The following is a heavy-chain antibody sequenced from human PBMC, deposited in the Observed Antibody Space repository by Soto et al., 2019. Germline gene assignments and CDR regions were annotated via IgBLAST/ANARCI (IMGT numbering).Heavy chain of an antibody. J-gene: IGHJ5*02. CDR1: GGTIRSSNW. Sequence: SVTMSLTCTVSGGTIRSSNWWSWVSQPPGKGLEWIGEIYPSGSTYYNPSLKSRVTISVDTSKNQFSLKLSSVTAEDTAVYYCARDLGDHTYWFDPWGQGTLVTVSS. V-gene: IGHV4-4*02. CDR3: ARDLGDHTYWFDP. D-gene: IGHD2-21*02. CDR2: IYPSGST.